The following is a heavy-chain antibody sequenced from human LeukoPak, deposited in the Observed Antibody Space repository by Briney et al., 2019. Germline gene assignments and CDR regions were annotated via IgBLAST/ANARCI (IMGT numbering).Heavy chain of an antibody. Sequence: GGSLRLSCAGSGFPFNEHHMNWVRQAPGKGLEWVSYISSGRNDIYYADSVKGRFTISRDNAKDSLYLHMNSLRDEDTAVYYCARDRPNWGIDCWGQGTLVTVSS. J-gene: IGHJ4*02. CDR3: ARDRPNWGIDC. D-gene: IGHD7-27*01. CDR2: ISSGRNDI. CDR1: GFPFNEHH. V-gene: IGHV3-48*02.